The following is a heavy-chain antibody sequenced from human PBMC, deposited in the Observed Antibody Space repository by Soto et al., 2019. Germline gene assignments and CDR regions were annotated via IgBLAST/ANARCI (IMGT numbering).Heavy chain of an antibody. Sequence: QLLLQDSGPGLVKPSETLSLTCSVSGSSIISTSYHWGWIRQSPGRGLQWIGTIHYTGSTNYNPSLVSRVTIALDTSKGKFSLNLISVTAADTALYYCARRVGYGERWFYFDYWGQGTLVTVSS. V-gene: IGHV4-39*01. CDR1: GSSIISTSYH. J-gene: IGHJ4*02. D-gene: IGHD1-1*01. CDR2: IHYTGST. CDR3: ARRVGYGERWFYFDY.